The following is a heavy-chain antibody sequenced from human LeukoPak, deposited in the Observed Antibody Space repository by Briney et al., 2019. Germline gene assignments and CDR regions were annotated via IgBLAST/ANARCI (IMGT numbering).Heavy chain of an antibody. V-gene: IGHV3-30*02. CDR1: GFTFNTYG. CDR3: AKGHPAVNYYFYMDV. D-gene: IGHD2-2*01. CDR2: IRYDGSTK. J-gene: IGHJ6*03. Sequence: PGGSLRLSCAASGFTFNTYGMHWVRQAPGKGLEWVAFIRYDGSTKYRADSVKGRFIISRDNSKNTLYLQMNSLRGEDTAVYYCAKGHPAVNYYFYMDVWGKGTTVTASS.